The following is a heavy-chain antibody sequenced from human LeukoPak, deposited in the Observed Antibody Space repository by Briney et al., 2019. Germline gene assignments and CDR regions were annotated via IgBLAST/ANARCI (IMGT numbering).Heavy chain of an antibody. J-gene: IGHJ5*02. CDR2: INHSGST. CDR1: GGSFSGYY. CDR3: ARASPLGLNWFDP. Sequence: SETLSLTCAVYGGSFSGYYWSWIRQPPGKGLEWIGEINHSGSTNYNPSLKSRVTISVDTSKSQFSLKLNSVTAADTAVYYCARASPLGLNWFDPWGQGTLVTVSS. D-gene: IGHD3/OR15-3a*01. V-gene: IGHV4-34*01.